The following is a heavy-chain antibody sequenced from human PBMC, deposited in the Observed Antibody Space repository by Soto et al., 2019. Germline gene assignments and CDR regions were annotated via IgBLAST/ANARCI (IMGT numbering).Heavy chain of an antibody. CDR1: GYSFTDYH. V-gene: IGHV1-69*13. J-gene: IGHJ5*02. Sequence: SVKVSCKASGYSFTDYHIHWGRQAPGQGLEWLGGIIPIFGTANFAQKFQGRVTITADASTSTAYMELRSLRSEDTAVYYCARSSGGVFGIIIEGTNWFAPWGQGTLVTVSS. CDR2: IIPIFGTA. D-gene: IGHD3-16*01. CDR3: ARSSGGVFGIIIEGTNWFAP.